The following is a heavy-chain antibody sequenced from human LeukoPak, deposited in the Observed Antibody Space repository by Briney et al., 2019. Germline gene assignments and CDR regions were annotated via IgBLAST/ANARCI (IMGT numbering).Heavy chain of an antibody. V-gene: IGHV4-4*07. CDR2: IYTTGST. CDR1: GGSISSYY. J-gene: IGHJ4*02. Sequence: SETLSLTCTVSGGSISSYYWSWIRQPAGKRLEWIGHIYTTGSTYYNPSLKSRVIISVDTSKNQFSLELNSVTAADTAVYYCARDSYSYGYGGFDYWGQGILVTVSS. CDR3: ARDSYSYGYGGFDY. D-gene: IGHD5-18*01.